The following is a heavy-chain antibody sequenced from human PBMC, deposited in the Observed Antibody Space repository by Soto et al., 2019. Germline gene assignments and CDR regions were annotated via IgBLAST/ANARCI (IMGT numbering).Heavy chain of an antibody. J-gene: IGHJ6*02. D-gene: IGHD2-2*01. V-gene: IGHV3-49*03. Sequence: PGGSLRLSCTASGFTFGDYAMSWFRQAPGKGLEWVGFIRSKAYGGTTEYVASVKGRFTISRDDSKSIAYLQMNSLKTEDTAVYYCTRLWCSSTSCYSGMDVWGQGTTVTVSS. CDR1: GFTFGDYA. CDR3: TRLWCSSTSCYSGMDV. CDR2: IRSKAYGGTT.